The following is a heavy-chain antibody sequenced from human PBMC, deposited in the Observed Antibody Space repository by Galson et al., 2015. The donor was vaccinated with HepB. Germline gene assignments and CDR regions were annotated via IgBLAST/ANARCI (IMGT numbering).Heavy chain of an antibody. V-gene: IGHV1-3*01. Sequence: SGYTFTSYAMHWVRQAPGQRLEWMGWINAGNGNTKYSQKFQGRVTITRDTSASTAYMELSSLRSEDTAVYYCARPQVLLWFGEDYGMDVWGQGTTVTVSS. J-gene: IGHJ6*02. CDR2: INAGNGNT. CDR1: GYTFTSYA. CDR3: ARPQVLLWFGEDYGMDV. D-gene: IGHD3-10*01.